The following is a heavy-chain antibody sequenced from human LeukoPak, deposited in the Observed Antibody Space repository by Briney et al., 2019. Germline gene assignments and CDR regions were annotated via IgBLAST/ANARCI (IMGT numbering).Heavy chain of an antibody. J-gene: IGHJ5*02. D-gene: IGHD3-10*01. CDR1: GYTFTSHY. Sequence: ASVKVSCKTSGYTFTSHYMHWVRQAPRQGLEWMGWINPNSGGTNYAQNFQGRVTMTRDTSIGTAYMELSRLTSDDTAVYYCARSGHGSGSYRFDPWGQGILVTVSS. CDR2: INPNSGGT. V-gene: IGHV1-2*02. CDR3: ARSGHGSGSYRFDP.